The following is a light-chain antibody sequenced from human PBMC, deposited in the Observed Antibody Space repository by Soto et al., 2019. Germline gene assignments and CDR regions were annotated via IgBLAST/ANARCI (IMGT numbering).Light chain of an antibody. CDR2: LGS. CDR1: QILLHSYGYNY. J-gene: IGKJ1*01. CDR3: MQPLQSWT. V-gene: IGKV2-28*01. Sequence: IVLTQSPLSLPATPGEPASICSRSTQILLHSYGYNYLDWYLQKPGQSPQLLIYLGSNRASGVPDRFSGSGSGTDFTLKISRVEAEDVGVYYCMQPLQSWTFGQGTKVDI.